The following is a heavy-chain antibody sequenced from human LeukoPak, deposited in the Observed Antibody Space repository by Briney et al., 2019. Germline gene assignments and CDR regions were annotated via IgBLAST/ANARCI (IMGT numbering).Heavy chain of an antibody. Sequence: GGSLRLSCAASGFTFSSCGMHWVRQAPGKGLEWVAVISYDGSNKYYADSVKGRFTISRDNSKNTLYLQMNSLRAEDTAVYYCAKSTHFFIDPWGQGTLVTVSS. D-gene: IGHD3-3*02. J-gene: IGHJ5*02. CDR2: ISYDGSNK. CDR3: AKSTHFFIDP. CDR1: GFTFSSCG. V-gene: IGHV3-30*18.